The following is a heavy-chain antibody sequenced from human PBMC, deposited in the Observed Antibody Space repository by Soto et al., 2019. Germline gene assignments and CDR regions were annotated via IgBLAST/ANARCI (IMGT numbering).Heavy chain of an antibody. Sequence: TSETLSLTCTVSGGSISTYYWSWIRQPPGKGLEWIGYVYYSGTTNYNPSLKSRVTISVDTSKNQFSLKLTSVTAADTAVYFCACIFSGGYGYGFYYYGMDVWGQGTTVTVSS. J-gene: IGHJ6*02. CDR2: VYYSGTT. CDR1: GGSISTYY. D-gene: IGHD5-18*01. V-gene: IGHV4-59*01. CDR3: ACIFSGGYGYGFYYYGMDV.